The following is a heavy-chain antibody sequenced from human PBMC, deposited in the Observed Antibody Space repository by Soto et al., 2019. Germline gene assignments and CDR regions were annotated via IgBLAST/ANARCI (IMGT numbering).Heavy chain of an antibody. CDR1: GFTFSDFW. D-gene: IGHD3-16*01. V-gene: IGHV3-74*03. J-gene: IGHJ4*02. Sequence: EGQLVQSGGDLVQPGGSLRLSCTASGFTFSDFWMYWVRQAPGKGLEWVSRINSDGSGTAYADSVRGRFTISRDNAKNTVYLQMNSLRAEATAVYYCASVTAAAAASFGGWGQGTLVTVSS. CDR2: INSDGSGT. CDR3: ASVTAAAAASFGG.